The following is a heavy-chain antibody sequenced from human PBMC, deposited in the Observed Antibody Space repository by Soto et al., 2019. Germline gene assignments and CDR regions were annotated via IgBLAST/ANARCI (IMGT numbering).Heavy chain of an antibody. CDR2: IYYSGGT. J-gene: IGHJ5*02. V-gene: IGHV4-31*11. CDR1: GGSISSGGYS. CDR3: ARGPNWFDP. Sequence: PSETLSLTCAVSGGSISSGGYSWSWIRQHPGKGLEWIGYIYYSGGTYYNPSLKSRVTISVDTSKNQFSLKLSSVTAADTAVYYCARGPNWFDPWGQGTLVTVSS.